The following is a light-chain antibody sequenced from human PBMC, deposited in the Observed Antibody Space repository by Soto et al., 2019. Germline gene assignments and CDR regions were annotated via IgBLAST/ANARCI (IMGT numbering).Light chain of an antibody. V-gene: IGKV3-20*01. J-gene: IGKJ1*01. CDR3: QQYGSSPWT. CDR1: QSVSSSY. CDR2: GAS. Sequence: EIVLTQSPGTLSLSPGERATLSCRASQSVSSSYLAWYQQKPGQAPRLLVYGASNRAAGIPDRFRGSGSGTDFTLTISRLEPEDFAVYYCQQYGSSPWTFGQGTKVEIK.